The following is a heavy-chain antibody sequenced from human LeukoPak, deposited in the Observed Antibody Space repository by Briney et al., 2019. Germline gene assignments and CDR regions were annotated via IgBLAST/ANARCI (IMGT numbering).Heavy chain of an antibody. CDR2: IIPIFGTA. V-gene: IGHV1-69*13. Sequence: GASVKVSCKASGGTFSSYAISWVRQAPGQGLEWMGGIIPIFGTANYAQKFQGRVTITADESTSTAYMELSSLRSEDTAVYYCTLKIAVAGNDYLGQGNLVNGFS. CDR3: TLKIAVAGNDY. D-gene: IGHD6-19*01. CDR1: GGTFSSYA. J-gene: IGHJ4*01.